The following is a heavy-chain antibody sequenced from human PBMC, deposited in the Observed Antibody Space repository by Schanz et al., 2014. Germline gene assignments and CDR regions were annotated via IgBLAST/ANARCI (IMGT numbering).Heavy chain of an antibody. V-gene: IGHV3-23*04. CDR2: ISGSGGSI. CDR1: GFGFDDYA. CDR3: AKHVRSLTGHDY. Sequence: EVQLVESGGGVVRPGGSLRLSCAASGFGFDDYAMTWVRQAPGKGLEWVSGISGSGGSIYDADSVKGRFTISRDNSKNTLYLQVNSLRAEDTAVYYCAKHVRSLTGHDYWGQGTLVTVSS. J-gene: IGHJ4*02. D-gene: IGHD3-9*01.